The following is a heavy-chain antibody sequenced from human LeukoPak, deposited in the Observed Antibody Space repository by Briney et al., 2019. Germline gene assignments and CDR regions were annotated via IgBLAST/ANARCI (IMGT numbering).Heavy chain of an antibody. J-gene: IGHJ6*03. Sequence: SETLSLTCSVSDDSITMYYWTWIRQPPGKGLEWIGYVDHTGSTNFNPSLNGRVSISRDTSKNLFSLRLRSVTAADTAVYYCARGRYSSSSWSYYYYYYMDVWGKGTTVTVSS. D-gene: IGHD6-6*01. CDR2: VDHTGST. CDR1: DDSITMYY. CDR3: ARGRYSSSSWSYYYYYYMDV. V-gene: IGHV4-59*01.